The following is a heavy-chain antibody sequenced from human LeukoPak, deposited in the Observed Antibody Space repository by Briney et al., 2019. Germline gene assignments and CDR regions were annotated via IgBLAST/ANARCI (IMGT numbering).Heavy chain of an antibody. CDR2: ISYDGSNK. CDR3: AKDGLGIVVVTATDGRGYFDY. V-gene: IGHV3-30*18. D-gene: IGHD2-21*02. CDR1: GFTFSSYG. J-gene: IGHJ4*02. Sequence: QAGGSLRLSCAASGFTFSSYGMHWVRQAPGKGLEWVAVISYDGSNKYYADSVKGRFTISRDNSKNTLYLQMNSLRAEDTAVYYCAKDGLGIVVVTATDGRGYFDYWGQGTLVTVSS.